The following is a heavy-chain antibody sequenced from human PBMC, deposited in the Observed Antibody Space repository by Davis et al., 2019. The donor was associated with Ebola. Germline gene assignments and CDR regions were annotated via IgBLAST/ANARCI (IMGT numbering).Heavy chain of an antibody. CDR2: ISSSGSTI. CDR3: ARDEPRADDAFDI. J-gene: IGHJ3*02. D-gene: IGHD6-19*01. CDR1: GFTFSSYS. V-gene: IGHV3-48*04. Sequence: PGGSLRLSCAASGFTFSSYSMNWVRQAPGKGLEWVSYISSSGSTIYYADSVKGRFTISRDNAKNSLYLQMNSLRAEDTAVYYCARDEPRADDAFDIWGQGTMVTVSS.